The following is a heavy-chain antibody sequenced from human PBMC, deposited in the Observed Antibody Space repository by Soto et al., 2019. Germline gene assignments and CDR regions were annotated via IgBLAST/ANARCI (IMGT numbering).Heavy chain of an antibody. J-gene: IGHJ4*02. V-gene: IGHV4-30-4*01. Sequence: SETLSLTCTVSGGSISSVDYYWRRISQPSGKGVEWIGYTYYSGITYYNPSLKSRVTISVDTAKNQLSLKLSSITAENTADYYCARGISTLLDSGAQGTLLTVSS. CDR2: TYYSGIT. D-gene: IGHD2-2*01. CDR1: GGSISSVDYY. CDR3: ARGISTLLDS.